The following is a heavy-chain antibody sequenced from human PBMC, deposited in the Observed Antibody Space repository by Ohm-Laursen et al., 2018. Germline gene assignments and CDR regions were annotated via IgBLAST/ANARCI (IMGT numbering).Heavy chain of an antibody. D-gene: IGHD2-2*02. CDR2: AYRGSN. J-gene: IGHJ3*02. Sequence: QTLSLTCAISGDSVSNNAVAWNWIRQSPSRGLEWLGRAYRGSNDYAVSLKSRITINPDTSKNQFSLHLNSVTPEDTAVYYCARGKYTAFDIWGQGTKVTVSS. CDR1: GDSVSNNAVA. V-gene: IGHV6-1*01. CDR3: ARGKYTAFDI.